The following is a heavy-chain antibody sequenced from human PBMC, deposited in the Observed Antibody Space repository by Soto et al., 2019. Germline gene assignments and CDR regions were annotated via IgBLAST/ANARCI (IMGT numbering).Heavy chain of an antibody. Sequence: GASVKVSCKASGYTFTGYYMHWVRQAPGQGLEWMGWINPNSGGTNYAQKFQGWVTMTRDTSISTAYMELSRLRSGDTAVYYCARDKDYGSGSYAAFDIWGQGTMVTVSS. J-gene: IGHJ3*02. D-gene: IGHD3-10*01. V-gene: IGHV1-2*04. CDR2: INPNSGGT. CDR1: GYTFTGYY. CDR3: ARDKDYGSGSYAAFDI.